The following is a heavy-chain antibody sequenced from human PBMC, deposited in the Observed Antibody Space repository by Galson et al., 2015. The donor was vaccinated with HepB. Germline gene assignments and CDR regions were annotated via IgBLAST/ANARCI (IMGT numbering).Heavy chain of an antibody. CDR1: GFRFNNYA. V-gene: IGHV3-23*01. CDR2: MSGSGGST. CDR3: AKNPDDASNGYYSFDY. J-gene: IGHJ4*02. Sequence: SLRLSCAASGFRFNNYAMSWVRRAPGKGLEWVSGMSGSGGSTYYVDSVKGRFTISRDNSKNTLWLQMNSLRVEDTAVYYCAKNPDDASNGYYSFDYWGRGTLVTVSS. D-gene: IGHD3-22*01.